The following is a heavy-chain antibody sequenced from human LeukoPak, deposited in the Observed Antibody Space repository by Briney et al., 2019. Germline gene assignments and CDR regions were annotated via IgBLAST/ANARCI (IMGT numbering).Heavy chain of an antibody. J-gene: IGHJ4*02. CDR2: ISGDTTTI. CDR1: GFTLKSYS. V-gene: IGHV3-48*01. Sequence: PGGSLRLSCAASGFTLKSYSMNWVRQAPGKGLEWVSYISGDTTTIFYAESLKGRFSISRDNAKNSLYLQMNSLRAEDTAVYYCARGGGYDSSGYYYSRPFDYWGQGTPVTVSS. D-gene: IGHD3-22*01. CDR3: ARGGGYDSSGYYYSRPFDY.